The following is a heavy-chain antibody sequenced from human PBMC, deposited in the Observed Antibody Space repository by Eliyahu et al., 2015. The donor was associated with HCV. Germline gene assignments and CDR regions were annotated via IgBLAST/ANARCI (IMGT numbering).Heavy chain of an antibody. CDR3: AHSPAARLFDY. D-gene: IGHD6-6*01. Sequence: QITLKESGPTLVKPTQTLTLTCTFSGFSLSTSGVVVGWIRQPPEKALEWLALIYWNDDKRYSPSLKSRLTITKDTSKNQVVLTMTNMDPVDTATYYCAHSPAARLFDYWGQGTLVTVSS. CDR1: GFSLSTSGVV. J-gene: IGHJ4*02. CDR2: IYWNDDK. V-gene: IGHV2-5*01.